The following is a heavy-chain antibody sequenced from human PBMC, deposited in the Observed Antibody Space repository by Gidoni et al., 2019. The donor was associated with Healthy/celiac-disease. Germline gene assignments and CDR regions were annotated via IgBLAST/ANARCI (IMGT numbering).Heavy chain of an antibody. D-gene: IGHD3-22*01. CDR1: GFPFDEYA. J-gene: IGHJ6*02. CDR2: ISWNSGSI. V-gene: IGHV3-9*01. Sequence: EVQLVESGGGLVQPGRSLSLSCAASGFPFDEYAMHWVRQAPGKGLEWVSGISWNSGSIGYADSVKGRFTISRDNAKNSLYLQMNSLRAEDTALYYCAKDTRITMIHGMDVWGQGTTVTVSS. CDR3: AKDTRITMIHGMDV.